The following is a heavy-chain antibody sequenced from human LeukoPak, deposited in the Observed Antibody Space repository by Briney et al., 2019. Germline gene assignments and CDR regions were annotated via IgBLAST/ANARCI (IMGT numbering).Heavy chain of an antibody. V-gene: IGHV4-59*12. J-gene: IGHJ5*02. CDR2: IYHSGST. CDR1: GGSISSYY. CDR3: ARIFLSVVAPKRWFDP. Sequence: PSETLPLTCTVSGGSISSYYWSWIRQPPGKGLEWIGYIYHSGSTCYNPSLKSRVTISVDRSKNQFSLKLSSATAADTAVYYCARIFLSVVAPKRWFDPWGQGTLVTVSS. D-gene: IGHD4-23*01.